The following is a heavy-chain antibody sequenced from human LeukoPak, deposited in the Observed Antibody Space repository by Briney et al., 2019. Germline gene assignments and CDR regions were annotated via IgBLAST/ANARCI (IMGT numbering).Heavy chain of an antibody. CDR2: IYHSGST. CDR3: ARARAAAVDY. V-gene: IGHV4-30-2*01. CDR1: GGSISSGGYS. D-gene: IGHD6-25*01. Sequence: SETLSLTCTVSGGSISSGGYSWSWIRQPPGKGLEWIGYIYHSGSTYYNPSLKSRVTISVDRSKNQFSLKLSSVTAADTAVYYCARARAAAVDYWGQGTLVTVSS. J-gene: IGHJ4*02.